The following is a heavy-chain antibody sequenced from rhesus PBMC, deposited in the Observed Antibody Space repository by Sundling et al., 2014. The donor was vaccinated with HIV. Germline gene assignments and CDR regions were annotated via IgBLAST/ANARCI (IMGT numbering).Heavy chain of an antibody. V-gene: IGHV4-106*01. CDR2: IDGRDGTT. D-gene: IGHD2-33*01. CDR1: GDFISDKYY. Sequence: QVQLQESGPGLVKPSETLSLYCAVSGDFISDKYYWTWIRQSPGRGLEWIGYIDGRDGTTYYNPSLKSRLTISTDIPKSRVSLRLRSVTAADTAMYYCARGAPWLIYFDSWGQGVLATVSS. CDR3: ARGAPWLIYFDS. J-gene: IGHJ4*01.